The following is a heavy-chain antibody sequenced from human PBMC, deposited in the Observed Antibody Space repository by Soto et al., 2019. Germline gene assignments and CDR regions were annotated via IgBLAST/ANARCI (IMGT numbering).Heavy chain of an antibody. V-gene: IGHV3-15*01. CDR1: GFTFSNAW. D-gene: IGHD4-17*01. Sequence: EVQLVESGGGLVKPGGSLRLSCAASGFTFSNAWMSWVRQAPGKGLEWVGRIKSKTDGGATDYAAPVKGRFTISRDDSKNTLYLQMNSLKTEDTAVYYCTTDDYGDYVDAFDIWGQGTMVTVSS. CDR2: IKSKTDGGAT. J-gene: IGHJ3*02. CDR3: TTDDYGDYVDAFDI.